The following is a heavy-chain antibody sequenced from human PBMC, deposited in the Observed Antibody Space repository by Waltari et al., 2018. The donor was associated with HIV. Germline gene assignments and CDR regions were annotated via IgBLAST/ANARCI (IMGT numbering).Heavy chain of an antibody. CDR2: TYYRSKWYN. CDR1: GDSVSSNSAP. J-gene: IGHJ6*02. D-gene: IGHD2-2*01. Sequence: HVQLPQSGPGLVKPSQTLSTTCAISGDSVSSNSAPSTWLTQSPSRRLEWPGRTYYRSKWYNDYAVSVKSRITITPDTSKNQFSLQLNSVTPEDTAVYYCARDRYCSSTSCSDVMDVWGQGTTVTISS. V-gene: IGHV6-1*01. CDR3: ARDRYCSSTSCSDVMDV.